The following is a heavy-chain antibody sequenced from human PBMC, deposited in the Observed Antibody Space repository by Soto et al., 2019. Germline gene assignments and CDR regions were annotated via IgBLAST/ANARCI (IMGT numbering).Heavy chain of an antibody. CDR3: ARYTFVRSSYYGSGSQDYYYYGMDV. CDR2: IYYSGST. Sequence: QVQLQESGPGLVKPSETLSLTCTVSGGSISSYYWSWIRQPPGKGLEWIGYIYYSGSTNYNPSLKSRVTISVDTSKNQFSQKLSSVTAADTAVYYCARYTFVRSSYYGSGSQDYYYYGMDVWGQGTTVTVSS. V-gene: IGHV4-59*01. D-gene: IGHD3-10*01. J-gene: IGHJ6*02. CDR1: GGSISSYY.